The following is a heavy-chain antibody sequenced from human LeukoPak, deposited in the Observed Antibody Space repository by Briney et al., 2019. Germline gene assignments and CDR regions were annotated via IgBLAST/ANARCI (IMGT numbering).Heavy chain of an antibody. CDR2: INPNSGGT. D-gene: IGHD2-15*01. CDR1: GYTFTGYY. J-gene: IGHJ4*02. Sequence: ASVKVSCKASGYTFTGYYMHWVRQAPGQGLEWMGWINPNSGGTNYAQKFQGRVTMTRDTSISTAYMELSRLRSDDTAVYYCARTTSQSIVAAGDYWGQGTLVTVSS. V-gene: IGHV1-2*02. CDR3: ARTTSQSIVAAGDY.